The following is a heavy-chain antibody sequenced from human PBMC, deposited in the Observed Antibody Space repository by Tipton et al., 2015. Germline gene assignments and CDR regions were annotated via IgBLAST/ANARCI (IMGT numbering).Heavy chain of an antibody. CDR1: GFTFTNYW. CDR2: IKTDGSDE. V-gene: IGHV3-7*01. Sequence: SLRLSCVASGFTFTNYWMSWVRQAPGKGPEWVANIKTDGSDEYYVDSVKGRFTISRDNAKNTLYLQMNSLRAEDTAVYYCARERYHFWSGYYGLDYWGQGTQVTVSS. CDR3: ARERYHFWSGYYGLDY. J-gene: IGHJ4*02. D-gene: IGHD3-3*01.